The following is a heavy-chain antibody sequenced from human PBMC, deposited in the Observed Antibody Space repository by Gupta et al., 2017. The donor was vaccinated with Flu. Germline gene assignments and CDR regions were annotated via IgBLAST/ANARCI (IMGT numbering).Heavy chain of an antibody. D-gene: IGHD5-24*01. CDR1: GFSFSDYY. V-gene: IGHV3-11*01. J-gene: IGHJ4*02. Sequence: QVRLAESGGGLVKPGGSLRLSGAASGFSFSDYYMGWMRRAPGKGLEWLSYISYTGNTIYYADSVRGRFTISRDNAKNSLYLQMNSLRVEDTAVYFCARDPPGFRDGPLDLWGQGTLVTVSS. CDR3: ARDPPGFRDGPLDL. CDR2: ISYTGNTI.